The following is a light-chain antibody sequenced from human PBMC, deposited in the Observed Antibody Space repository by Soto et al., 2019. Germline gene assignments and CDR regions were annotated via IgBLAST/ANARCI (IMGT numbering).Light chain of an antibody. V-gene: IGKV4-1*01. CDR2: WAS. Sequence: IVMTQSPDSLALSLGEGATINCKSSQSVLYSSNNKNHLVWYQQKPGQPPKMLIYWASTREFGVPDRFSGSGSGTDFTLTISSLQAEDVAVYYCQQYYSIPITFGQGTRLEIK. J-gene: IGKJ5*01. CDR3: QQYYSIPIT. CDR1: QSVLYSSNNKNH.